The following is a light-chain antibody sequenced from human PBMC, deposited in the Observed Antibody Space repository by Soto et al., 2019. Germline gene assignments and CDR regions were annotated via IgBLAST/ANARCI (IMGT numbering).Light chain of an antibody. Sequence: EIVLTQSPATLSLSPGERATLSCRASQSVSNYLAWYQQKPGQAPTILIYDASHRATGVPARFSGIGSRTDFTLIISSLEPEDFAVYYCQKRRSWLWTFGQGTKVEIK. J-gene: IGKJ1*01. V-gene: IGKV3-11*01. CDR1: QSVSNY. CDR3: QKRRSWLWT. CDR2: DAS.